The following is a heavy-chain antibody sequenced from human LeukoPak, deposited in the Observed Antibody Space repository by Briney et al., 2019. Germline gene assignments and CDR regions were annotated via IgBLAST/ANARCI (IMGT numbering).Heavy chain of an antibody. D-gene: IGHD6-19*01. CDR2: ISSSSSYI. V-gene: IGHV3-21*01. CDR3: AREGSGWPDDYGMDV. J-gene: IGHJ6*04. Sequence: GGSLRLSCAASGFTFSSYSMNWVRQAPGKGLEWVSSISSSSSYIYYADSVKGRFTISRDNAKNSLYLQMNSLRAKDTAVYYCAREGSGWPDDYGMDVWGKGTTVTVSS. CDR1: GFTFSSYS.